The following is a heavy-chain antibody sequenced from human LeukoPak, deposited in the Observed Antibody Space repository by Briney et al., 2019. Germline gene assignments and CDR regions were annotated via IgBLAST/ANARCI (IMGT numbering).Heavy chain of an antibody. CDR1: GDSISSSSSY. CDR2: IYYSGNT. Sequence: SETLSLTCSVSGDSISSSSSYWGWIRQSPGKGLEWIGSIYYSGNTYYKSSLKSRVTIAVDTSKNQFSLKLNSVTAADTAVYYCARESYYDSSGYSHDAFDIWGQGTMVTVSS. D-gene: IGHD3-22*01. CDR3: ARESYYDSSGYSHDAFDI. J-gene: IGHJ3*02. V-gene: IGHV4-39*07.